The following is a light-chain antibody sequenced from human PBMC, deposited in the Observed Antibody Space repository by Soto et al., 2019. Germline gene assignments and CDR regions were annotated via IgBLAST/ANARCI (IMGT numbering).Light chain of an antibody. V-gene: IGKV1-33*01. J-gene: IGKJ2*01. CDR2: DAS. CDR3: QQYDDLPRT. CDR1: QSISTY. Sequence: DIQMTQSPSSLSASVGDRVTITCRASQSISTYLNRYQLKPGKPPKLLIYDASNLETGVPSRFSGSGSGSDFTFTISSLQPEDVATYYCQQYDDLPRTFSQGTKLQIK.